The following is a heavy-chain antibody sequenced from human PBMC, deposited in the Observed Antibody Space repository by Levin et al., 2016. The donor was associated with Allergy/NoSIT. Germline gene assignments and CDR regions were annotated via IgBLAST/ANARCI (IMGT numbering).Heavy chain of an antibody. J-gene: IGHJ4*02. CDR2: IYYSGST. V-gene: IGHV4-39*01. Sequence: SETLSLTCTVSGGSISSSSYYWGWIRQPPGKGLEWIGSIYYSGSTYYNPSLKSRVTISVDTSKNQFSLKLSSVTAADTAVYYCARLYSSGWLDYWGQGTLVTVSS. CDR1: GGSISSSSYY. D-gene: IGHD6-19*01. CDR3: ARLYSSGWLDY.